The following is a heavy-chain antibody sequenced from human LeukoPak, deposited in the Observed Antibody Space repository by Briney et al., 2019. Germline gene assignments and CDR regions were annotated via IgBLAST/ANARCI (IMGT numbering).Heavy chain of an antibody. V-gene: IGHV3-21*04. J-gene: IGHJ4*02. D-gene: IGHD6-19*01. Sequence: GGSLRLSCAASGFTFSSYSMNWVRQAPGKGLEWVSSISSSSSYIYYADSVKGRFTISRDNSKNTLYLQMNSLRAEDTAVYYCAKGLVAVAGEFDYWGQGTLVTVSS. CDR1: GFTFSSYS. CDR2: ISSSSSYI. CDR3: AKGLVAVAGEFDY.